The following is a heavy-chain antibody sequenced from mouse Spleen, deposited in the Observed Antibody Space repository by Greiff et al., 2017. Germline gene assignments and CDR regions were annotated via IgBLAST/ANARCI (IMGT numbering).Heavy chain of an antibody. D-gene: IGHD2-3*01. CDR3: ARGGLLRAMDY. V-gene: IGHV1S56*01. Sequence: VNLVESGPELVKPGASVRISCKASGYTFTSYYIHWVKQRPGQGLEWIGWIYPGNVNTKYNEKFKGKATLTADKSSSTAYMQLSSLTSEDSAVYFCARGGLLRAMDYWGQGTSVTVSS. CDR1: GYTFTSYY. CDR2: IYPGNVNT. J-gene: IGHJ4*01.